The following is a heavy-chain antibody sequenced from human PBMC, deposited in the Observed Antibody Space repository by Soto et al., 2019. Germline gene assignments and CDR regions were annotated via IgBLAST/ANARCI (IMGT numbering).Heavy chain of an antibody. V-gene: IGHV3-15*07. CDR1: GFTFSNAW. Sequence: GGSLRLSCAASGFTFSNAWMNWVRQAPGKGLEWVGRIKSKTDGGTTDYAAPVKGRFTISRDDSKNTLYLQMNSLKTEDTAVYYCTCAENYDSPEWVVDYWGQGTLVTVSS. J-gene: IGHJ4*02. CDR3: TCAENYDSPEWVVDY. D-gene: IGHD3-22*01. CDR2: IKSKTDGGTT.